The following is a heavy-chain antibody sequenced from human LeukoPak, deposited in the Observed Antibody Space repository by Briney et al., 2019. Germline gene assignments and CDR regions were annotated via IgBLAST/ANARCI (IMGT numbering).Heavy chain of an antibody. Sequence: SDPLSLTSSASDSFNSYCNWSWLRKPPGKGLERIGYVYYTGSTNYNPSLKSRVTMLEDKSKNQFSLRLYSVTVADTAVYCCARHFAYGSSSYFDYWGQGRLVTVSS. J-gene: IGHJ4*02. CDR3: ARHFAYGSSSYFDY. V-gene: IGHV4-59*08. D-gene: IGHD6-6*01. CDR2: VYYTGST. CDR1: DSFNSYCN.